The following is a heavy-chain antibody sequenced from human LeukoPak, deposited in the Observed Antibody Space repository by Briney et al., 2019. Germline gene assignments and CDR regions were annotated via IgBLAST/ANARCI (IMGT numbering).Heavy chain of an antibody. J-gene: IGHJ4*02. Sequence: PGRSLRLSCAASGFTLSSYAMHSVRQAPGKGLEWVAFISYDGSNKYYADSVKGRFTISRDNSKNTLYLQMNSLRAEDTAVYYCXGCIVGAIFDYWGQGTLVTVSS. CDR2: ISYDGSNK. V-gene: IGHV3-30-3*01. CDR1: GFTLSSYA. CDR3: XGCIVGAIFDY. D-gene: IGHD1-26*01.